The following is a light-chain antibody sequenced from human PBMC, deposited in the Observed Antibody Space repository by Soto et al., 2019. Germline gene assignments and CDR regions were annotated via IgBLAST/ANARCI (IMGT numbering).Light chain of an antibody. Sequence: EIARTQSPGPLSLSPGYRYTVSGPSRKSVSNNYLASYQQKPGQAPRLLIYGASTRATGVSARFSGSGSWTAYTLPTSSLQSEDFAVYYCQQYDTWPSITFGQGTRLDIK. V-gene: IGKV3-15*01. CDR1: KSVSNN. J-gene: IGKJ5*01. CDR2: GAS. CDR3: QQYDTWPSIT.